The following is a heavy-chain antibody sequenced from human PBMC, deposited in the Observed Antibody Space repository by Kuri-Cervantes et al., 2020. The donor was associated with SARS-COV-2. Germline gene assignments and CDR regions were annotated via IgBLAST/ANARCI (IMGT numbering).Heavy chain of an antibody. CDR2: ISYDGSNK. D-gene: IGHD3-3*01. CDR1: GFTFSSYG. CDR3: AKGSPGITIFGVVIIDPSDAFDT. V-gene: IGHV3-30*18. J-gene: IGHJ3*02. Sequence: GESLKISCAASGFTFSSYGMHWVRQAPGKGLEWVAVISYDGSNKYYADSVKGRFTISRDNSKNTLYLQMNSLRAEDTAVYYCAKGSPGITIFGVVIIDPSDAFDTWGQGTMVT.